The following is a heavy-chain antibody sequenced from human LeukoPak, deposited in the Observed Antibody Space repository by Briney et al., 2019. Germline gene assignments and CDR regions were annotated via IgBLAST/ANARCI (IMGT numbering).Heavy chain of an antibody. CDR2: IFHSGST. V-gene: IGHV4-4*02. CDR3: AGVSGNYRYTSDI. J-gene: IGHJ3*02. D-gene: IGHD3-16*02. CDR1: GGSISSTNW. Sequence: SGTLSLTCAVSGGSISSTNWWSCVRQPPGKGLEWIGEIFHSGSTNYNPSLKSRVTISADKSKNQFSLNLSSVTAADTAIYYCAGVSGNYRYTSDIWGQGTMVTVSS.